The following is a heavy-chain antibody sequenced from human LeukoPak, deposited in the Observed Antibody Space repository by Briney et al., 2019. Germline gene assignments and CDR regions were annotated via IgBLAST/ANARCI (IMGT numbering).Heavy chain of an antibody. CDR2: ISSSGSTI. J-gene: IGHJ4*01. V-gene: IGHV3-48*03. Sequence: PGGSEGLPRASSGFTFQSFVRNRVRQAPGKGLEWVSYISSSGSTIYYADSVKGRFTISRDNAKNSLYLQMNSLRAEDTAVYYCARFYDFWSVYYTNSFDYWGHGRLVTVSS. CDR3: ARFYDFWSVYYTNSFDY. D-gene: IGHD3-3*01. CDR1: GFTFQSFV.